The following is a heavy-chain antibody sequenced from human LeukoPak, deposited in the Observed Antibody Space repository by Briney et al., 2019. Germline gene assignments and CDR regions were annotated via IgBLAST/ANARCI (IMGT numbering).Heavy chain of an antibody. D-gene: IGHD3-22*01. J-gene: IGHJ4*02. Sequence: GRSLRLSCAASGFTFSSYAMHWVRQAPGKGLEWVAVISYDGSNKYYADSVKGRFTISRDISKNTLYLQMNSLRAEDSAVYYCAKVSSGYYYDSSGYHFDYWGQGTLVTVSS. CDR1: GFTFSSYA. CDR3: AKVSSGYYYDSSGYHFDY. CDR2: ISYDGSNK. V-gene: IGHV3-30-3*01.